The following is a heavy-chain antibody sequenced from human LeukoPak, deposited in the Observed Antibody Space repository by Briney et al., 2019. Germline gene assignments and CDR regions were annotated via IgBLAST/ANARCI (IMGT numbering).Heavy chain of an antibody. CDR1: GLTFSNYA. CDR2: ISNNGGYT. D-gene: IGHD2-15*01. CDR3: AKQLGYCSDGSCYFPY. Sequence: GGSLRLSCAASGLTFSNYAMSWVRQAPGKGLEWVSAISNNGGYTYYADSVQGRFTISRDNSKSTLRLQMNSLRAEDTAVYYCAKQLGYCSDGSCYFPYWGQGTLVTVSS. V-gene: IGHV3-23*01. J-gene: IGHJ4*02.